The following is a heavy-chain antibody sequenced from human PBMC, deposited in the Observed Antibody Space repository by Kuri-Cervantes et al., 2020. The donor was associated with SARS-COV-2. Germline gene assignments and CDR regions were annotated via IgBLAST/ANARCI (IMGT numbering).Heavy chain of an antibody. CDR1: GYSISSGYY. CDR3: ARCSQYCSSTTCYYYYYYMDV. CDR2: IYHSGST. V-gene: IGHV4-38-2*01. J-gene: IGHJ6*03. D-gene: IGHD2-2*01. Sequence: GSLRLSCAVSGYSISSGYYWGWIRQPPGKGLEWIGSIYHSGSTYYNPSLESRVTISVDTSKNQFSLKLSSVTAADTAVYYCARCSQYCSSTTCYYYYYYMDVWGKGTTVTVSS.